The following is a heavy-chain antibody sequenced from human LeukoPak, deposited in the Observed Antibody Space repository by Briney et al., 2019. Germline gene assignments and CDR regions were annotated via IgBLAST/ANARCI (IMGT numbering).Heavy chain of an antibody. CDR2: ISSSSSYI. CDR1: GFTFSGYS. Sequence: GGSLRLSCAASGFTFSGYSMNWVRQAPGKGLEWVSSISSSSSYIYYADSVKGRFTISRDNAKNSLYLQMNSLRAEDTAVYYCARDWGPRLFDYWGQGTLVTVSS. J-gene: IGHJ4*02. CDR3: ARDWGPRLFDY. D-gene: IGHD3-16*01. V-gene: IGHV3-21*01.